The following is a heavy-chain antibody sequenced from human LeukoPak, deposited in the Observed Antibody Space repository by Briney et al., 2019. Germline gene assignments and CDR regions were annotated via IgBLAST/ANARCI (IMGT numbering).Heavy chain of an antibody. Sequence: SETLSLTCTVSDGSISSYYWSWIRQPAGKGLEWIGRIYTSGSTNYNPSLKSRVTMSVDTSKNQFSLKLSSVTAADTAVYYCAREGSTMVRGVFGMDVWGQGTTVTVSS. CDR2: IYTSGST. D-gene: IGHD3-10*01. J-gene: IGHJ6*02. CDR1: DGSISSYY. CDR3: AREGSTMVRGVFGMDV. V-gene: IGHV4-4*07.